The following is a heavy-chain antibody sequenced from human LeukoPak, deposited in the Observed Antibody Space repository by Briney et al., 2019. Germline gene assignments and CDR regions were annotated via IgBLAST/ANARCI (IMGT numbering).Heavy chain of an antibody. D-gene: IGHD3-22*01. CDR3: ARDFSGYDDY. V-gene: IGHV3-74*01. CDR1: GFTFSSSW. J-gene: IGHJ4*02. CDR2: INTDETIT. Sequence: GGSLRLSCAASGFTFSSSWMYWVRQAPGKGLVWVSRINTDETITTYADSVRGRFTISRDNAKNILYLQMNSLRAEDTAVYYCARDFSGYDDYWGQGTLVTVSS.